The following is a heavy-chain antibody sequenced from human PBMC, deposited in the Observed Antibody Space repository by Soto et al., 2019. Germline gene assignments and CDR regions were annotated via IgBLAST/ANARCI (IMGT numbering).Heavy chain of an antibody. CDR2: ISYDGSNK. V-gene: IGHV3-30*18. D-gene: IGHD6-13*01. CDR1: GLTFSSYA. J-gene: IGHJ6*02. Sequence: GGSLRLPCAASGLTFSSYAMHRVRRDPGRGLEWVSVISYDGSNKYYADSVKGRFTISRDNSKNTLYLQMNSLRAEDTAVYYCAKEEAAAGTHYYYYGMDVWGQGTTVTVSS. CDR3: AKEEAAAGTHYYYYGMDV.